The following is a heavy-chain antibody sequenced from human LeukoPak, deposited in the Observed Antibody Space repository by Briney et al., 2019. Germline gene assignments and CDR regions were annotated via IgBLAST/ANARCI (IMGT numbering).Heavy chain of an antibody. CDR3: ARDLRSSGYYAFDY. CDR1: GFTFSSYA. D-gene: IGHD3-22*01. V-gene: IGHV3-30*04. J-gene: IGHJ4*02. CDR2: ISYDGSNE. Sequence: GGSLRLSCAASGFTFSSYAMHWVRQAPGKGLEWVAVISYDGSNEYYADSVKGRFTISRDNSKNTLYLQMNSLRAEDTAVYYCARDLRSSGYYAFDYWGQGTLVTVSS.